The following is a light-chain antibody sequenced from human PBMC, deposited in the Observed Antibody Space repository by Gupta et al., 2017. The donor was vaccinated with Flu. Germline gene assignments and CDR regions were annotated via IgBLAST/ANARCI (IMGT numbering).Light chain of an antibody. Sequence: AGLTQPPSVSGGVGQTATRTCTGNSDDVGNRGAAWRQQQPGHPPNLLSVRNNNQPPGGADRFSAARSGNNASLTITGLQPDDEADYICSTWDNGRNVRVFGEGTKLTVL. CDR2: RNN. CDR3: STWDNGRNVRV. CDR1: SDDVGNRG. V-gene: IGLV10-54*04. J-gene: IGLJ3*02.